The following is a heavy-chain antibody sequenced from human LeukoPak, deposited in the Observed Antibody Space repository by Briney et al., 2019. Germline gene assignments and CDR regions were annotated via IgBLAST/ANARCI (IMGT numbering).Heavy chain of an antibody. CDR2: ISNTNYNI. V-gene: IGHV3-11*03. CDR3: ARGGYNYYIDY. J-gene: IGHJ4*02. D-gene: IGHD1-1*01. Sequence: GGSLRLSCAASGFTFSDYYMSWLRQAPGKGLEWVSYISNTNYNINYADSVKGRFIISRDNAKNSLYLQMNSLRAEDTALYYCARGGYNYYIDYWGQGTLVTVSS. CDR1: GFTFSDYY.